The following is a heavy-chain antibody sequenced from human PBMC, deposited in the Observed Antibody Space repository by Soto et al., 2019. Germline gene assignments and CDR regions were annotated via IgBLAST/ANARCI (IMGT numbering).Heavy chain of an antibody. CDR3: ARAAITCGGGSRRGAFDI. CDR2: INPNSGGT. V-gene: IGHV1-2*04. Sequence: ASVKVSCKASGYTFTGYYMHWVRQAPGQGLEWMGWINPNSGGTNYAQKFQGWVTMTRDTSISTAYMELSRLRSDDTAVYYRARAAITCGGGSRRGAFDIWGQGTMVTVAS. CDR1: GYTFTGYY. J-gene: IGHJ3*02. D-gene: IGHD3-16*01.